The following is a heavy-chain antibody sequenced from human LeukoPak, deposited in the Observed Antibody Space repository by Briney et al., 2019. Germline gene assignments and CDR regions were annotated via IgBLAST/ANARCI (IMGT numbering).Heavy chain of an antibody. CDR3: ARARIQLWLGSAYNWFDP. D-gene: IGHD5-18*01. Sequence: PSETLSLTCTVSGGSISSSSYYWGWIRQPPGKGLEWIGSIYYSGSTYYNPSLKSRVTISVDTSKNQFSLKLSSVTAADTAVYYCARARIQLWLGSAYNWFDPWGQETLVTVSS. CDR2: IYYSGST. V-gene: IGHV4-39*07. J-gene: IGHJ5*02. CDR1: GGSISSSSYY.